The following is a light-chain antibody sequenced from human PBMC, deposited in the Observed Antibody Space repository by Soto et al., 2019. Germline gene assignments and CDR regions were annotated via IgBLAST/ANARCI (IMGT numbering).Light chain of an antibody. CDR1: SSNIGGTNY. CDR3: ASWDDRLGAVI. Sequence: QSVLTQPPSASGTPGQKAFICCSGSSSNIGGTNYAYWYQQLPGAAPKLLMHSNNLRPSGVPERISGSKFGTAASLAISGLRSEDEAVYYCASWDDRLGAVIFGGGTKVTVL. V-gene: IGLV1-47*02. J-gene: IGLJ2*01. CDR2: SNN.